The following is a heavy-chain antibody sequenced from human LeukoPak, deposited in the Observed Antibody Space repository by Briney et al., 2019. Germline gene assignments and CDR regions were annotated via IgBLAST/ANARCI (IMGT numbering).Heavy chain of an antibody. J-gene: IGHJ4*02. CDR1: GFTFDDYA. D-gene: IGHD2-15*01. CDR3: AKDSSGGICSGGSCYSRSVFDY. Sequence: GGSLRLSCAASGFTFDDYAMHWVRQAPGKGLEWVSGISWNSGSIGYADSVKGRFTISRDNAKNSLYLQMNSLRAEDTALYYCAKDSSGGICSGGSCYSRSVFDYWGQGTLVSVSS. V-gene: IGHV3-9*01. CDR2: ISWNSGSI.